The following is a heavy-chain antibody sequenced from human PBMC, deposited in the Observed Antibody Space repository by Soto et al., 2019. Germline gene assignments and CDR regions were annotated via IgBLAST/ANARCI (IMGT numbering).Heavy chain of an antibody. D-gene: IGHD4-4*01. CDR1: GGTFSSYA. CDR3: ARGRPYRYGMDV. Sequence: ASVKVSCKASGGTFSSYAISWVRQAPGQGLEWMGGIIPIFGTANYAQKFQGRVTITADESTSTAYMELSSLRSEDTAVYYCARGRPYRYGMDVWGQGTTVTVSS. V-gene: IGHV1-69*13. J-gene: IGHJ6*02. CDR2: IIPIFGTA.